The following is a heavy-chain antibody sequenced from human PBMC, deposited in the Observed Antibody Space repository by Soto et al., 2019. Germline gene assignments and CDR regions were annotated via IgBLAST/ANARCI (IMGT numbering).Heavy chain of an antibody. Sequence: QVQLVQSGGEVKKPGASVKXSCKASGYTFSSYGINWVRQAPGQGLEWLGWISPYDGNTKYAQILQGRVSMTTDTSTKTANMEVRSLRSDDTAVYYCARGGYYDSSGSRNYHYYGMNVWGQGTTVTVSS. CDR1: GYTFSSYG. V-gene: IGHV1-18*01. J-gene: IGHJ6*02. CDR3: ARGGYYDSSGSRNYHYYGMNV. D-gene: IGHD3-22*01. CDR2: ISPYDGNT.